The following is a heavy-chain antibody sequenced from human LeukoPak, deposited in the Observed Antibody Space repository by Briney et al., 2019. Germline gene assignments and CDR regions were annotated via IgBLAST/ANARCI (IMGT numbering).Heavy chain of an antibody. CDR2: TYYRSKWYS. D-gene: IGHD6-19*01. J-gene: IGHJ4*02. CDR3: ARGGSGWAFDY. Sequence: SQTLSLTCATSGDSISSDSVVWNWIRQSPSRGLEWLGRTYYRSKWYSDYAGSVKSRITFNPDTSKNQVSLQLRSVTPDDTAVYYCARGGSGWAFDYWGRGSLVTVSS. V-gene: IGHV6-1*01. CDR1: GDSISSDSVV.